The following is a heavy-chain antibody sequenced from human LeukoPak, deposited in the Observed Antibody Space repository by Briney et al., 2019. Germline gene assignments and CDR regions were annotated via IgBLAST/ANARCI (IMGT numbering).Heavy chain of an antibody. CDR3: AREYSSSGIDY. CDR2: IYYSGST. V-gene: IGHV4-31*03. D-gene: IGHD6-6*01. Sequence: SETLSLTCTVSGGSISSGGYYWSWIRQHPGTGLEWIGYIYYSGSTYYNPSLKSRVTISVDTSKNQFSLKLSSVTAADTAVYYCAREYSSSGIDYWGQGTLVTVSS. CDR1: GGSISSGGYY. J-gene: IGHJ4*02.